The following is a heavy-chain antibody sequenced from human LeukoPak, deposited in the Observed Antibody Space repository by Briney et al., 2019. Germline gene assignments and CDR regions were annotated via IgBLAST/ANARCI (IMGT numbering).Heavy chain of an antibody. Sequence: GGSLRLSCAASGFTFSSYWMSWVCQAPREGLEWVANIKQDGTEKYYMDSVEGRFSISRDNAKNSLYLQMSALRAEDTAVYYCARDVRPDYWGQGALVAVST. CDR3: ARDVRPDY. V-gene: IGHV3-7*04. CDR2: IKQDGTEK. CDR1: GFTFSSYW. D-gene: IGHD6-6*01. J-gene: IGHJ4*02.